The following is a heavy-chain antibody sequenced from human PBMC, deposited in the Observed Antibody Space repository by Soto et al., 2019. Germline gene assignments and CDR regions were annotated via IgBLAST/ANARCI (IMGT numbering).Heavy chain of an antibody. Sequence: QVQLVESGGGVVQPGRSLRLSCAASGFTFSSYAMHWVRQAPGKGLEWVAVISYDGSNKYYADSVKGRFTISRDNSKNTLDLQMNSLRAEDTAVYYGATPPYGDPGYWGQGTLVTVSS. V-gene: IGHV3-30-3*01. D-gene: IGHD4-17*01. CDR1: GFTFSSYA. J-gene: IGHJ4*02. CDR3: ATPPYGDPGY. CDR2: ISYDGSNK.